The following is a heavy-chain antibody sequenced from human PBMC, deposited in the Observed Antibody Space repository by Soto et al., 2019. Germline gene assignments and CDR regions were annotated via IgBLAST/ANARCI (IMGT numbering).Heavy chain of an antibody. CDR3: ARQPRGPGYGERGLYFDY. Sequence: SETLSLTCTVSGGSTNSRSDYWGWIRQPPGKGLEWIGSVYYSGSTHDNPSLQSRVAISVDTSRNQFSLNLISVTAADTAVYFCARQPRGPGYGERGLYFDYWGQGTLVTVSS. CDR2: VYYSGST. D-gene: IGHD3-16*01. CDR1: GGSTNSRSDY. J-gene: IGHJ4*02. V-gene: IGHV4-39*01.